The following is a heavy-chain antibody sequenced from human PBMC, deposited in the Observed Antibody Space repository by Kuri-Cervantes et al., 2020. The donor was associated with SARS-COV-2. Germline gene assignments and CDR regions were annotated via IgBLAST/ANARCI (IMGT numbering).Heavy chain of an antibody. CDR2: IYYSGST. CDR3: AREYWGPGYHCVDV. J-gene: IGHJ6*03. D-gene: IGHD2-15*01. CDR1: GGSISSSSYY. Sequence: GSLRFSCTVSGGSISSSSYYWGWIRQPPGKGLEWIGSIYYSGSTYYNPSLKSRVTISVDTSKNQFSLKLSSVTAADTAVYYCAREYWGPGYHCVDVWGKGTAVTVSS. V-gene: IGHV4-39*02.